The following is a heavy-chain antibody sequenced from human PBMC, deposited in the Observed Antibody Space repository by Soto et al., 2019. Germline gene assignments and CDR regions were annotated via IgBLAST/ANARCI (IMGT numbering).Heavy chain of an antibody. CDR1: GFTFSSYG. Sequence: HPGGSLRLSCAASGFTFSSYGMHWVRQAPGKGLEWVAVIWYDGSNKYYADSVKGRFTISRDNSKNTLYLQMNSLRAEDTAVYYCARDAADSYSSSPVRAFDIWGQGTMVTVSS. D-gene: IGHD6-6*01. J-gene: IGHJ3*02. CDR2: IWYDGSNK. V-gene: IGHV3-33*01. CDR3: ARDAADSYSSSPVRAFDI.